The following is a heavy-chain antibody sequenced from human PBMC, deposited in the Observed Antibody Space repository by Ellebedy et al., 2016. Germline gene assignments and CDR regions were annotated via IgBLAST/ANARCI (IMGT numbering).Heavy chain of an antibody. CDR3: ARGFDGSGSYYYYGMDV. D-gene: IGHD3-10*01. V-gene: IGHV1-58*01. Sequence: ASVKVSCKASGFTFTSSAVQWVRQARGQPLEWIGWLVLGSGNTNCAPKFQERVTITRDVSTSTAYMELSRLTSEDTAVYYCARGFDGSGSYYYYGMDVWGQGTTVTVSS. CDR1: GFTFTSSA. J-gene: IGHJ6*02. CDR2: LVLGSGNT.